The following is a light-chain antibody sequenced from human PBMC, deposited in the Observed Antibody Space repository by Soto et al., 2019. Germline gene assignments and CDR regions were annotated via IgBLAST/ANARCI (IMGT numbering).Light chain of an antibody. V-gene: IGKV1-27*01. CDR1: QGISNY. CDR3: QKYDGAPRT. CDR2: AAS. Sequence: DIQMTQSPSSLSASVGDRVTITCRASQGISNYLAWYQQKPGKVPQVLIYAASTLQSGVPSRFSGSGSGPDFTLTISSLQPEDFTTYFCQKYDGAPRTFGQGTKVEIK. J-gene: IGKJ1*01.